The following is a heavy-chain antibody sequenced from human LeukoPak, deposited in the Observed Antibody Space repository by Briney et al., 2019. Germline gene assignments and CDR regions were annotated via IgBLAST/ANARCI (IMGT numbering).Heavy chain of an antibody. D-gene: IGHD6-13*01. V-gene: IGHV4-4*02. CDR3: ARPSIAAAGGRFDY. CDR2: INHSGST. Sequence: PSGTLSLTCAVSGGSISSSNWWSWVRQPPGKGLEWIGEINHSGSTNYNPSLKSRVTISVDTSKNQFSLKLSSVTAADTAVYYCARPSIAAAGGRFDYWGQGTLVTVSS. J-gene: IGHJ4*02. CDR1: GGSISSSNW.